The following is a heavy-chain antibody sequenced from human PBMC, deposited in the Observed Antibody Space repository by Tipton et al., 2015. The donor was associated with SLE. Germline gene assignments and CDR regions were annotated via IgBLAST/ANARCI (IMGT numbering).Heavy chain of an antibody. J-gene: IGHJ4*02. D-gene: IGHD1-20*01. V-gene: IGHV4-39*07. Sequence: TLSLTCIVSGGSISSSSYYWGWFRQPPGKGLEWIGRIYYSGSSYYNPSLKSRVTISLDTSKNQFSLDLTSVTAADTAVYYCARLIGTNVVFDSWGQGTLVTVSS. CDR3: ARLIGTNVVFDS. CDR1: GGSISSSSYY. CDR2: IYYSGSS.